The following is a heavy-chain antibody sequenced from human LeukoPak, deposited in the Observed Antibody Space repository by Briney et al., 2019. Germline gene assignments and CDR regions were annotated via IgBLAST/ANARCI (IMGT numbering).Heavy chain of an antibody. CDR2: INPNSGGT. CDR3: ARDFRFYGSGSFVIDY. J-gene: IGHJ4*02. D-gene: IGHD3-10*01. CDR1: GYTFTGYY. V-gene: IGHV1-2*02. Sequence: ASVKVSCKASGYTFTGYYMHWVRQAPGQGLEWMGWINPNSGGTNYAQKFQGRVTMTRDTSINTAYMELSRLRSDDTAVYYCARDFRFYGSGSFVIDYWGQGTLVTVSS.